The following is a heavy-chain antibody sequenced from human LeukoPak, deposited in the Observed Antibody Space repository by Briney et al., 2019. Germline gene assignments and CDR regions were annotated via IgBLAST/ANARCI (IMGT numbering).Heavy chain of an antibody. D-gene: IGHD6-19*01. CDR2: ISGSGDIT. Sequence: GGSLRLSCAASRFTFSNYAMSWVRQAPGKGLEWVSAISGSGDITYNADSAKGRFTISRDNSKNTLYLQMSSLRAGDTAVYYCAKVKSTSGWPNDAFDIWGQGTMVTVSS. CDR1: RFTFSNYA. J-gene: IGHJ3*02. CDR3: AKVKSTSGWPNDAFDI. V-gene: IGHV3-23*01.